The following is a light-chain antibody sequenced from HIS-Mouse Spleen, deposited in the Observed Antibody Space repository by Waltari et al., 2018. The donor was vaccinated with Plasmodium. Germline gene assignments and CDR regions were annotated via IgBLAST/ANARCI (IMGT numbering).Light chain of an antibody. CDR3: CSYAGSSTGV. J-gene: IGLJ3*02. CDR1: SSDVGRYNL. CDR2: EGS. V-gene: IGLV2-23*01. Sequence: QSALTQPASVSGSPGQSTTLSCTGTSSDVGRYNLVSWYHQHPGKAPKLMIYEGSKRPAGVSNRFAGSKSGKTASLTISGLQAEDEADYYCCSYAGSSTGVFGGGTKLTVL.